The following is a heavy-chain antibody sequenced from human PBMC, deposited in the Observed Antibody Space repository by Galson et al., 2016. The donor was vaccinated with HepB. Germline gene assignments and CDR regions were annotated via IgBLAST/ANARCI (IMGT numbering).Heavy chain of an antibody. J-gene: IGHJ3*01. CDR1: GFTFSSYW. D-gene: IGHD5-18*01. Sequence: SLRLSCAASGFTFSSYWMSWVRQAPGKGLEWVANIKEDGSEEYYVDSVKGRFTISRDNAKNSLFLQMNSLRAEDTAVYYCVRGGDTVIGAAFDVWGQGTIVTVSS. V-gene: IGHV3-7*01. CDR3: VRGGDTVIGAAFDV. CDR2: IKEDGSEE.